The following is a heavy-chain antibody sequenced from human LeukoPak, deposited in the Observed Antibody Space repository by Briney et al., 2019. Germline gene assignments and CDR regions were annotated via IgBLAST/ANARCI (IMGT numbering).Heavy chain of an antibody. J-gene: IGHJ4*02. CDR3: ARDPPGPRYFDY. V-gene: IGHV1-2*02. CDR1: GYTFTGYY. D-gene: IGHD2-8*02. CDR2: INPNSGGT. Sequence: ASVKVSCKASGYTFTGYYMHWVRQAPGQGLEWMGWINPNSGGTNYAQKFQGRVTMTRDTSISTAYMELSRLRSEDTAVYYCARDPPGPRYFDYWGQGTLVTVSS.